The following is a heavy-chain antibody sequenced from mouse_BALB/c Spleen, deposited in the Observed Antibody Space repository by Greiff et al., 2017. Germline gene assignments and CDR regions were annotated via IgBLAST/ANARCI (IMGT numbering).Heavy chain of an antibody. CDR1: GFTFSSYT. J-gene: IGHJ4*01. CDR2: ISSGGGNT. V-gene: IGHV5-9*03. Sequence: EVQRVESGGGLVKPGGSLKLSCAASGFTFSSYTMSWVRQTPEKRLEWVATISSGGGNTYYPDSVKGRFTISRDNAKNNLYLQMSSLRSEDTALYYCASPAYYGNMDYWGQGTSVTVSS. D-gene: IGHD2-10*01. CDR3: ASPAYYGNMDY.